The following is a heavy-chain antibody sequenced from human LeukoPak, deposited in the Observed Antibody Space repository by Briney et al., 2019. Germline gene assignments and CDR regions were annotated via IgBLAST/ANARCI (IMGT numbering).Heavy chain of an antibody. V-gene: IGHV4-38-2*02. Sequence: SKTLSLTCTVSDYSISSGYYWGWIRQPPGKGLEWIGSIYHSGSTYYNPSLKSRVTISVDTSKNQFSLKLSSVTAADTAVYYCAGLIRPGWFDPWGQGTLVTVSS. CDR2: IYHSGST. D-gene: IGHD1-14*01. CDR1: DYSISSGYY. CDR3: AGLIRPGWFDP. J-gene: IGHJ5*02.